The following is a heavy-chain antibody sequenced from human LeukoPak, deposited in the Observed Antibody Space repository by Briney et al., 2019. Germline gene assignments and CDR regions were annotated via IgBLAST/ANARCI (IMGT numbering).Heavy chain of an antibody. J-gene: IGHJ4*02. CDR2: ISWNSGSI. Sequence: GGSLRLSCAASGFTFDDYAMHWVRQAPGKGLEWVSGISWNSGSIGYADSVKGRFTISRDNPKTSLYLQMNSLRAEDMALYYCAKDYCSSTSCEIDYWGQGTLVTVSS. D-gene: IGHD2-2*01. CDR3: AKDYCSSTSCEIDY. CDR1: GFTFDDYA. V-gene: IGHV3-9*03.